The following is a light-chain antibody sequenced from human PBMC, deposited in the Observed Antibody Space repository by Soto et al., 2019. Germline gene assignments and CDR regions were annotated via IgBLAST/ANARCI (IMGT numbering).Light chain of an antibody. Sequence: QSALTQPASVSGSPGQSITISCSGTSEDVGGYNYVSWYQHHPGKAPKLMISEVSNRPSGLSNRFSGSKSGTTASLTISGLQADDEADYLCSSYTSSSTLVFGTGTKLTVL. CDR3: SSYTSSSTLV. V-gene: IGLV2-14*01. J-gene: IGLJ1*01. CDR2: EVS. CDR1: SEDVGGYNY.